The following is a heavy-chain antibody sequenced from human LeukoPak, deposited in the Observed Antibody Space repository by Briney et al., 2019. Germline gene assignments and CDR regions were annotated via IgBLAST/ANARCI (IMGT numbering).Heavy chain of an antibody. Sequence: GGSLRLSCAASGFTVSSNYMSWVRQAPGKGLEWVSIIYSGGSTHYADSVKGRFTISRDNSKNTLYLQMNSLRAEDTAVYYCASLYYGGNNFDYWGQGTLVTVSS. CDR2: IYSGGST. CDR1: GFTVSSNY. D-gene: IGHD4-23*01. CDR3: ASLYYGGNNFDY. V-gene: IGHV3-66*01. J-gene: IGHJ4*02.